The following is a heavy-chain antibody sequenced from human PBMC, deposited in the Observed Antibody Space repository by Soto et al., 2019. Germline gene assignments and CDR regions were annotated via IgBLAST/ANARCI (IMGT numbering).Heavy chain of an antibody. CDR1: GGSISSSSYY. D-gene: IGHD3-22*01. Sequence: QLQLQESGPGLVKPSETLSLTCTVSGGSISSSSYYWGWIRQPPGKGLEWIGSIYYSGSTYYNPSRKSRVTISVDTSKNQFSLKLSSVTAADTAVYYCARLITMTLNYWGQGTLVTVSS. CDR2: IYYSGST. CDR3: ARLITMTLNY. J-gene: IGHJ4*02. V-gene: IGHV4-39*01.